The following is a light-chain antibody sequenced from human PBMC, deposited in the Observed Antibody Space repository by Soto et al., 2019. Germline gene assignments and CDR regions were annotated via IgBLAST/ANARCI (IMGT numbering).Light chain of an antibody. CDR2: DAS. Sequence: EVVLTQSPATLSLSPGERATLSCGASQSVRSSYLAWYQQKPGLAPRLLIYDASSRATGVPDRFSGSGSGTDSTLTINRLEPEDFAEYYCQQYGSPPWTFGQGTKVKVK. CDR3: QQYGSPPWT. CDR1: QSVRSSY. J-gene: IGKJ1*01. V-gene: IGKV3D-20*01.